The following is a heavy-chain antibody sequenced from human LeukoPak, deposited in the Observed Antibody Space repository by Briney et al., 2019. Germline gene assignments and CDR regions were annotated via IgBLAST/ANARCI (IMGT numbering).Heavy chain of an antibody. V-gene: IGHV4-34*01. CDR3: ARPGEGYCSSTSCYAWYYFDY. J-gene: IGHJ4*02. D-gene: IGHD2-2*01. Sequence: PSETLSLTCAVYGGSFSGYYWSWLRQPPGKGLEWIGEINHSGSTNYNPSLKSRVTISVDTSKNQFSLKLSSVTAADTAVYYCARPGEGYCSSTSCYAWYYFDYWGQGTLVTVSS. CDR1: GGSFSGYY. CDR2: INHSGST.